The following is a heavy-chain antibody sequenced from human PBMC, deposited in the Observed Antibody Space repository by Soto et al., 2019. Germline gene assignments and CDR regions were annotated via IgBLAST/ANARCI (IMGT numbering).Heavy chain of an antibody. CDR1: GGPFSSYA. CDR3: ARGVGMDTKYYLDY. V-gene: IGHV1-69*06. J-gene: IGHJ4*02. Sequence: SVKVSFKAYGGPFSSYAISLVRQAPGQGLEWMGGIIPIFGTANYAQKFQGRVTITADKSTSTAYMELSSLRSEDTAVYYCARGVGMDTKYYLDYWGQGTMVTVSS. CDR2: IIPIFGTA. D-gene: IGHD5-18*01.